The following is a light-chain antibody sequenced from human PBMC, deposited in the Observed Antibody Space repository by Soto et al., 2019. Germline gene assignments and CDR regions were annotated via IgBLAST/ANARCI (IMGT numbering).Light chain of an antibody. V-gene: IGKV3-11*01. CDR3: QQRNHWPIT. Sequence: EIVLTQSPATLSLSPGERATLSCRASQSISNFLAWYQQKPGQAPRLLIYDASNRATGIPARFSGSGSGTDVTLSISSLEPEDFAVYYCQQRNHWPITVGRGTRLQIK. CDR1: QSISNF. J-gene: IGKJ5*01. CDR2: DAS.